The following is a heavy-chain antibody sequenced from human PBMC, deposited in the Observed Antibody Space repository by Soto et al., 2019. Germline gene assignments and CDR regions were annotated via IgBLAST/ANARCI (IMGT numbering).Heavy chain of an antibody. CDR2: ISGSGGST. CDR1: GHTFHSHA. J-gene: IGHJ4*02. CDR3: GKVSRRIGVVPVALN. Sequence: ESGGGLVQPGGSLRLSCVASGHTFHSHAMSWVRQAPGKGLEWVSGISGSGGSTYYADSVRGRFTISRDDSKNTLYLQMNSLSAEDTAVYYYGKVSRRIGVVPVALNWGQGTLVTVSS. V-gene: IGHV3-23*01. D-gene: IGHD2-2*01.